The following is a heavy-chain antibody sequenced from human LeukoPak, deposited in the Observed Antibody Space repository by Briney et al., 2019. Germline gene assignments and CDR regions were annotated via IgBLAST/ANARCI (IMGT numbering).Heavy chain of an antibody. CDR1: GVSVGSGDYF. Sequence: SETLSLTCTVSGVSVGSGDYFWSWIRQPRGKGLEWIVYIYFSGSTYSNPSLESRVTVSIDTSKNQFSLKLRSVTAADTAVYYCPRNARPDYWGQGLLVTVSS. V-gene: IGHV4-30-4*08. CDR2: IYFSGST. CDR3: PRNARPDY. D-gene: IGHD1-14*01. J-gene: IGHJ4*02.